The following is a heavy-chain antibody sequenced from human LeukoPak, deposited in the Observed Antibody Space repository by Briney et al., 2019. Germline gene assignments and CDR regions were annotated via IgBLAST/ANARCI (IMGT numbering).Heavy chain of an antibody. J-gene: IGHJ4*02. V-gene: IGHV3-7*03. CDR3: ARDRGYCTSTSCPLFDY. CDR1: GFTFSSYW. CDR2: IKQDGSEK. Sequence: GGSLRLSCAASGFTFSSYWMSWVRQAPGKGLEWVANIKQDGSEKYYVDSVKGRFAISRDNAKNSPYLQMNSLRADDTAVYYCARDRGYCTSTSCPLFDYWGQGTRVTVSS. D-gene: IGHD2-2*01.